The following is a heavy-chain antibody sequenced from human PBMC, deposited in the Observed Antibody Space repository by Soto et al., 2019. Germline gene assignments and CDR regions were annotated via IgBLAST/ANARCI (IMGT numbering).Heavy chain of an antibody. V-gene: IGHV1-18*01. CDR1: GYTFTSHG. CDR3: AREGYYSGSGTYSPPRYYGMDV. CDR2: ISAYKGRT. J-gene: IGHJ6*02. Sequence: ASVKVSCKASGYTFTSHGITWVRQAPGQGLEWMGWISAYKGRTDYAQKVQGRVTMTTDTSTSTAYMELRSLRSDDTAVYFCAREGYYSGSGTYSPPRYYGMDVWGQGTTVTVSS. D-gene: IGHD3-10*01.